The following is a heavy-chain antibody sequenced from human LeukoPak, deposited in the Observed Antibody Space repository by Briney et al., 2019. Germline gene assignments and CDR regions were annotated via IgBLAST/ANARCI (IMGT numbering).Heavy chain of an antibody. J-gene: IGHJ4*02. CDR2: ISGSGGNT. D-gene: IGHD6-19*01. V-gene: IGHV3-23*01. CDR3: AKRGGYSSGWYYFDY. CDR1: GFTFSSYV. Sequence: GGSLRLSCAASGFTFSSYVMSWVRQAPGKGLEWVSTISGSGGNTYYADSVKGRFTISRDNSKNTLYLQMNSLRAEDTAVYYCAKRGGYSSGWYYFDYWGQGTLVTVSS.